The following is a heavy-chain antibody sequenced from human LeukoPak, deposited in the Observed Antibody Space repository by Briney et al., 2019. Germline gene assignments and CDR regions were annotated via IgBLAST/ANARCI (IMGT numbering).Heavy chain of an antibody. CDR3: ARHYGVRAFDI. CDR1: GGSISSYY. J-gene: IGHJ3*02. V-gene: IGHV4-59*01. CDR2: IYYSGST. D-gene: IGHD4-17*01. Sequence: SETLSLTCTVSGGSISSYYWSWIRQPPGKGLEWIGYIYYSGSTNYNPSLKSRVTISVDTSKNQFSLKLSSVTAADTAVYYCARHYGVRAFDIWGQGTMVTVSS.